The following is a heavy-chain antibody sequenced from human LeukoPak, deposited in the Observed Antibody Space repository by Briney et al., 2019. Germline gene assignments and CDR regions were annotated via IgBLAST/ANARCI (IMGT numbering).Heavy chain of an antibody. CDR2: IHYTGAT. Sequence: PSETLSLTCAVYGGSITGYYWSWIRQTPGRGLEWVGEIHYTGATSYNPSLKSRATISTDTSKNQFSLRLSSVTAADAAVYYCARGNILTGYCFDFWGQGALVTVSS. CDR1: GGSITGYY. CDR3: ARGNILTGYCFDF. D-gene: IGHD3-9*01. V-gene: IGHV4-34*01. J-gene: IGHJ4*02.